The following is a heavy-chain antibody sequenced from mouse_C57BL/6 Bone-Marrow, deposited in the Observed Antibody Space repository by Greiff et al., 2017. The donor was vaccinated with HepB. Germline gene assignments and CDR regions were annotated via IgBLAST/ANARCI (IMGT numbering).Heavy chain of an antibody. D-gene: IGHD2-4*01. J-gene: IGHJ4*01. CDR2: IDPSDSYI. CDR3: ANYDYDGYAMDY. Sequence: VQLQQPGAELVKPGASVKLSCKASGYTFTSYWMQWVKQRPGQGLEWIGEIDPSDSYINYNQKFKGKATLTVDTSSSTAYMQLSSLTSEDSAVYYCANYDYDGYAMDYWGQGTAVTVSS. V-gene: IGHV1-50*01. CDR1: GYTFTSYW.